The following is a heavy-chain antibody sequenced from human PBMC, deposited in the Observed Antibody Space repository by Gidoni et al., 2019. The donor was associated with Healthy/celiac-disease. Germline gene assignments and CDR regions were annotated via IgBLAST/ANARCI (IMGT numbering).Heavy chain of an antibody. D-gene: IGHD2-15*01. J-gene: IGHJ2*01. CDR2: MNPNSGNT. V-gene: IGHV1-8*01. CDR1: GYTFTSYD. Sequence: QVQLVQSGAEVKKPGASVKVSCKASGYTFTSYDINWVRQATGQGLEWMGWMNPNSGNTGYAQKFQGRVTMTRNTSISTAYMELSSLRSEDTAVYYCAVGGYYCSGGSCYLGDFDLWGRGTLVTVSS. CDR3: AVGGYYCSGGSCYLGDFDL.